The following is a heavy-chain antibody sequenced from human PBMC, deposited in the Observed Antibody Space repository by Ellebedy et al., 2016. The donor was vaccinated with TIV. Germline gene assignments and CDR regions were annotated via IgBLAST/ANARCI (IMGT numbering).Heavy chain of an antibody. J-gene: IGHJ4*02. V-gene: IGHV3-23*01. Sequence: GESLKISCAASGFTFSSYAMSWVRQAPGKGLEWVSTVTGSGSSTYYADSVKGRFTISRDNSKNTLYLQMNSLRAEDTAVFYCAKGGGGAFILDIDYWGQGTLVTVSS. CDR1: GFTFSSYA. CDR2: VTGSGSST. CDR3: AKGGGGAFILDIDY. D-gene: IGHD3-16*01.